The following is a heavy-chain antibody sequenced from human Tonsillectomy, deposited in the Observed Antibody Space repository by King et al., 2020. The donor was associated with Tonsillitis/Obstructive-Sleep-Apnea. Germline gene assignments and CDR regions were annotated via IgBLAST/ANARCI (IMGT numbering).Heavy chain of an antibody. J-gene: IGHJ4*02. Sequence: VQLVQSGGGLVKPGGSLRLSCAASGFTFSSYSMNWVRQAPGKGLVWVSSISSSSSYIYYADSVKGRFTISRDNAKNSLYLQMNSLRAEDTAVYYCARDYDFWSGYYLFWGQGTLVTVSS. D-gene: IGHD3-3*01. CDR1: GFTFSSYS. CDR2: ISSSSSYI. CDR3: ARDYDFWSGYYLF. V-gene: IGHV3-21*01.